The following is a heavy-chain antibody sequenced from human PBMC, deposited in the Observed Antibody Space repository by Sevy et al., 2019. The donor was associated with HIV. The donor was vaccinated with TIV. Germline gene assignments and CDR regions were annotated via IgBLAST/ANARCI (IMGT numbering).Heavy chain of an antibody. Sequence: GGSLRLSCAASGFTFSSYAMSWVRQAPGKGLEWVAGMGGSGGSTYYADSVKGWFAITRDNSKNTLYLQMNSLGAEDTAVYYCAKDRVWELGDAFDFWGQGTMVTVSS. CDR3: AKDRVWELGDAFDF. D-gene: IGHD1-26*01. J-gene: IGHJ3*01. V-gene: IGHV3-23*01. CDR2: MGGSGGST. CDR1: GFTFSSYA.